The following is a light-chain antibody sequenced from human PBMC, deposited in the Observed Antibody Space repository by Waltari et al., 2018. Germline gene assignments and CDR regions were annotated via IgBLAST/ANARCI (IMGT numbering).Light chain of an antibody. J-gene: IGLJ2*01. CDR3: SSYISRSTLEL. Sequence: QSALTQPASVSGSPGQSITISCTGTSSDVGTYNYVSWYQQHPGKAPKQMIFDVSIRPSGVSNRFSGSKSGNTASLTISGLQSEDEADYYCSSYISRSTLELFGGGTSLTVL. CDR1: SSDVGTYNY. V-gene: IGLV2-14*03. CDR2: DVS.